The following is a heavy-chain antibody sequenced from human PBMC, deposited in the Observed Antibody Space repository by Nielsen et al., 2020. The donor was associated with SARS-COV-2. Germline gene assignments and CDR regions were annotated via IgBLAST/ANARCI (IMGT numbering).Heavy chain of an antibody. Sequence: GESLKISCVASGFSFRYYNMNWVRQAPGKGLEWVSSMSGSGSYIYYADSVRGRFTISRDNARNTLYLQMNSLRDDDTAVYYCASIAAAENDGFDVWGQGTMVTVSS. CDR3: ASIAAAENDGFDV. J-gene: IGHJ3*01. V-gene: IGHV3-21*01. CDR1: GFSFRYYN. CDR2: MSGSGSYI. D-gene: IGHD6-13*01.